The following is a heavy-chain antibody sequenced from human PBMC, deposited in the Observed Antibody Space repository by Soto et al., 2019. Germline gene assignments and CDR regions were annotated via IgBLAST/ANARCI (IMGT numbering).Heavy chain of an antibody. CDR2: INHSGST. CDR1: GGSFSGYY. Sequence: SETLSLTCAVYGGSFSGYYWSWIRQPPGKGLEWIGEINHSGSTNYNPSLKSRVTISVDTSKNQFSLKLSSVTAADTAVYYCARGVSGSWYQRWFDPWGQGTLVTVSS. CDR3: ARGVSGSWYQRWFDP. D-gene: IGHD6-13*01. V-gene: IGHV4-34*01. J-gene: IGHJ5*02.